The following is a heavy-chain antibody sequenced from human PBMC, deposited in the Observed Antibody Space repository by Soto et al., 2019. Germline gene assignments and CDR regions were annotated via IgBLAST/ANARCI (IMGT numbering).Heavy chain of an antibody. CDR1: GGSISSAGYS. D-gene: IGHD1-7*01. CDR3: ARGGLITGTGVGWFDP. CDR2: IFHSGTT. J-gene: IGHJ5*02. V-gene: IGHV4-30-2*06. Sequence: QLQLQESGPGLVMPSQTLSLTCAVSGGSISSAGYSWSWIRQSPGKGLEWIGYIFHSGTTYYNPSLKSRVTISVDRSKNQFSLKLSSVTAADTAVYYCARGGLITGTGVGWFDPWGQGTLVTVSS.